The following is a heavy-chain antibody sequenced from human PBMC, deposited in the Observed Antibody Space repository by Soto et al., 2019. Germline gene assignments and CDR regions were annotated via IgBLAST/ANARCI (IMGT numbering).Heavy chain of an antibody. Sequence: GESLKISCKGSGYSFTSYWISWVRQMPGKGLEWMGIIYPGDSDTRYSPSFQGQVTISADKSISTAYLQWSSLKASDTAMYYCARSLNYYYYGMDVWGQGTTVTVSS. CDR3: ARSLNYYYYGMDV. CDR2: IYPGDSDT. CDR1: GYSFTSYW. J-gene: IGHJ6*02. V-gene: IGHV5-51*01.